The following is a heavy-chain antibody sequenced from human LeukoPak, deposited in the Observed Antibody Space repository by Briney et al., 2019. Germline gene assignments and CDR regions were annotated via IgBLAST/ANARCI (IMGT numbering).Heavy chain of an antibody. CDR1: GFTFSNYA. D-gene: IGHD6-13*01. CDR3: ARVIRAAPGKGYFDY. V-gene: IGHV3-23*01. Sequence: GGSLRLSCAASGFTFSNYAMSWVRQAPGRGLEWVSTISSRGDDTYDADSVKGRFTISRDSSKNTLYLQMNSLRAEDTAIYYCARVIRAAPGKGYFDYWGQGTLVTVSS. J-gene: IGHJ4*02. CDR2: ISSRGDDT.